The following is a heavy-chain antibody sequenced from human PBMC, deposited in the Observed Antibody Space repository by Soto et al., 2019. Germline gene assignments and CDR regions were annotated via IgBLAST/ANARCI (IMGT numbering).Heavy chain of an antibody. V-gene: IGHV1-69*01. D-gene: IGHD3-22*01. CDR1: EDTFRNYA. J-gene: IGHJ2*01. CDR3: ESTKYDSSAYYYWYLGL. Sequence: QVELVQSGAEVKKPGSSVKVSCQASEDTFRNYAISWVRQAPGQGLEWMGGIIPIFGTANYAQKVQGRVTITADPSANTVYLELSRLRSEDTAVYYCESTKYDSSAYYYWYLGLWGRGTLVTVSS. CDR2: IIPIFGTA.